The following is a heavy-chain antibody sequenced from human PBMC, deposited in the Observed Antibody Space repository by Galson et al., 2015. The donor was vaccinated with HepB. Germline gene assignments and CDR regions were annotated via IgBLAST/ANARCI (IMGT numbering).Heavy chain of an antibody. V-gene: IGHV4-61*02. CDR3: ARGAIAVAGTYYYYYMDV. J-gene: IGHJ6*03. CDR2: IYTSGST. CDR1: GGSISSGSYY. D-gene: IGHD6-19*01. Sequence: TLSLTCTVSGGSISSGSYYWSWIRQPAGKGLEWIGRIYTSGSTNYNPSLKSRVTMSVDTSKNQFSLKLSSVTAADTAVYYCARGAIAVAGTYYYYYMDVWGKGTTVTVSS.